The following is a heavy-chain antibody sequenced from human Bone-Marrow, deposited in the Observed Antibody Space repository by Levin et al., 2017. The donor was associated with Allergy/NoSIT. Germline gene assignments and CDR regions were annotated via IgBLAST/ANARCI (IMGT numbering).Heavy chain of an antibody. Sequence: GGSLRLSCAASGFTFSSYWMHWVRQAPGKGLVWVSRINSDGSSTSYADSVKGRFTISRDNAKNTLYLQMNSLRAEDTAVYYCARDPLFGPVLHHYFDYWGQGTLVTVSS. CDR1: GFTFSSYW. J-gene: IGHJ4*02. V-gene: IGHV3-74*01. CDR2: INSDGSST. CDR3: ARDPLFGPVLHHYFDY. D-gene: IGHD2-21*01.